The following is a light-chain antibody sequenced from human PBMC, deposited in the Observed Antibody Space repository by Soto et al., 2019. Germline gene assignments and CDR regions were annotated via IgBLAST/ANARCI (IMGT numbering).Light chain of an antibody. CDR1: QSISSW. CDR3: QQYGT. J-gene: IGKJ1*01. V-gene: IGKV1-5*03. CDR2: MVS. Sequence: DIQMTQSPSTLSASVGDRVTITCRASQSISSWLAWYQQKPGKAPKFLIFMVSFLESGVPSRFSGSGSGTVFTLTISSLQPDDFATYYCQQYGTFGKGTKVDIK.